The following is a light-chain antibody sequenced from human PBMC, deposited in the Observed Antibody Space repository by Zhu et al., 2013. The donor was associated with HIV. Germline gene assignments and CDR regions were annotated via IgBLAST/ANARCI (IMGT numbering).Light chain of an antibody. V-gene: IGLV2-14*01. CDR1: SSDIGDYNY. CDR3: TSYTGSSTYV. J-gene: IGLJ1*01. CDR2: EVS. Sequence: QSALTQPPSASGSPGQSVTISCTGASSDIGDYNYVSWYQQHPGKAPKLMIYEVSNRPSGVSDRFSGSKSGNTASLTISGLQTEDEADYYCTSYTGSSTYVFGTGTKVTVL.